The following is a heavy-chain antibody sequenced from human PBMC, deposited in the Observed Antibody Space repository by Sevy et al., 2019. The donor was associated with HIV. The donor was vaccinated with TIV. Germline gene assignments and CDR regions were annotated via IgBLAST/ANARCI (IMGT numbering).Heavy chain of an antibody. V-gene: IGHV3-21*01. D-gene: IGHD2-21*02. CDR2: VSSASHYI. CDR1: GFMFSSYT. J-gene: IGHJ6*02. Sequence: GGSLRLSCAASGFMFSSYTMNWVRQAPGKGLEWVSSVSSASHYIYYGDSVKGRFTVSRDNAKKSLFLQMNSLGADDTAVYYCATNVAVTSDYGLDVWGQGTTVTVSS. CDR3: ATNVAVTSDYGLDV.